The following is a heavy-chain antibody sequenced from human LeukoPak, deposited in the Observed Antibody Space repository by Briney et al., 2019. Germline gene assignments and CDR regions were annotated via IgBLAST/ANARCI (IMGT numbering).Heavy chain of an antibody. CDR3: AGYYYDSSGYYTFEY. V-gene: IGHV4-34*01. D-gene: IGHD3-22*01. Sequence: PSETLSLTCAVYGGSFSGYYWSWIRRPPGKGLEWIGEINHSGSTNYNPSLKSRVTISVDTSKNQFSLKLSSLTAADTAVYYCAGYYYDSSGYYTFEYWGQGTLVTVSS. J-gene: IGHJ4*02. CDR2: INHSGST. CDR1: GGSFSGYY.